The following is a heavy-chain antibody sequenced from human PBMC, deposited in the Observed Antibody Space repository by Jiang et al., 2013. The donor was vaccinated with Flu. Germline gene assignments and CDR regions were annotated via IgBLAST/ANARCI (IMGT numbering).Heavy chain of an antibody. V-gene: IGHV7-4-1*02. CDR2: INTNTGNP. CDR1: GYTFNRYA. CDR3: ARDFADVVVQPLGESYYYAMGV. D-gene: IGHD2-2*01. Sequence: QSGSELREPGASVKVSCKASGYTFNRYAVHWFRQAPGQGLEWMGWINTNTGNPTNAPGFRGRFVFSLDTSVSTTYLEISSLKVEDTAVYYCARDFADVVVQPLGESYYYAMGVWGQGTMVTVSS. J-gene: IGHJ6*02.